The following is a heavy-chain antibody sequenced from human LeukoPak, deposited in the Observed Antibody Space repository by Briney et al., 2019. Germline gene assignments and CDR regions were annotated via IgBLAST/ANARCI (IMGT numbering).Heavy chain of an antibody. CDR1: GYTFTSYG. CDR2: ISAYNGNT. CDR3: ARVQPSHDFWSGCYGLFDY. D-gene: IGHD3-3*01. V-gene: IGHV1-18*01. J-gene: IGHJ4*02. Sequence: ASVKVSCKASGYTFTSYGISWVRQAPGQGLEWMGWISAYNGNTNYAQKLQGRVTMTTDTSTSTAYMELRSLRSDDTAVYYCARVQPSHDFWSGCYGLFDYWGQGTLVTVSS.